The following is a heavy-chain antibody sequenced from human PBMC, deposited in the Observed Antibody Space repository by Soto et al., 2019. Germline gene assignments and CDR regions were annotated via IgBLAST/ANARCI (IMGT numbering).Heavy chain of an antibody. Sequence: SETLSLTCTVSGGSISSGGYYWSWIRQHPGKGLEWIGYIYYSGSTYYNPSLKSRVTISVDTSKNQFSLKLSSVTAADTAVYYCARGHNVLRYFDWLFRRGPNWFDPWGQGTLVTVSS. V-gene: IGHV4-31*03. CDR3: ARGHNVLRYFDWLFRRGPNWFDP. CDR1: GGSISSGGYY. CDR2: IYYSGST. D-gene: IGHD3-9*01. J-gene: IGHJ5*02.